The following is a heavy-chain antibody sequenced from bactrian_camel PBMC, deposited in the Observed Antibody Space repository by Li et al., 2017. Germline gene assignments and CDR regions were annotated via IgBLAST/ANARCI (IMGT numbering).Heavy chain of an antibody. CDR3: ATGGTYYSDYVVDRYNY. CDR2: IDGGGTST. J-gene: IGHJ4*01. V-gene: IGHV3S25*01. D-gene: IGHD4*01. Sequence: QLVESGGGLVQPGGSLGLSCRPSGFTFSTYSMYWVRQAPGKGLEWVSLIDGGGTSTYYADSVKGRFTISRDNAKNTVYLQMNSLKPEDTAVYYCATGGTYYSDYVVDRYNYWGQGTQVTVS. CDR1: GFTFSTYS.